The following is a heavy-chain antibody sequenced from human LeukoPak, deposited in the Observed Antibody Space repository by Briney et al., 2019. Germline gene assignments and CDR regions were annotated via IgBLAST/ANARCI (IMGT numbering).Heavy chain of an antibody. V-gene: IGHV4-38-2*02. CDR1: GGSISNYY. J-gene: IGHJ4*02. Sequence: SETLSLTCTVSGGSISNYYWGWIRQPPGKGLEWIGSIYHSGSTYYNPSLKSRVTISVDTSKNQFSLKLSSVTAADTAVYYCARISGRSRKGIDYWGQGTLVTVSS. CDR2: IYHSGST. D-gene: IGHD1-26*01. CDR3: ARISGRSRKGIDY.